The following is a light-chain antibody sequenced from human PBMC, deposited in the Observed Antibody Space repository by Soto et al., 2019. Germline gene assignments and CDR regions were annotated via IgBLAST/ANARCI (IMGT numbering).Light chain of an antibody. CDR3: QQSDSFPLT. V-gene: IGKV1-39*01. CDR1: QSIGTF. J-gene: IGKJ4*01. Sequence: DFEMTQSPSSLSAFVGDRVTMTCRASQSIGTFLSWYQQKSGRAPKLLIYAASSLQIGVPSRFSGSGSGTDFTLTISSLQPEDFATYYCQQSDSFPLTFGGGTKVDI. CDR2: AAS.